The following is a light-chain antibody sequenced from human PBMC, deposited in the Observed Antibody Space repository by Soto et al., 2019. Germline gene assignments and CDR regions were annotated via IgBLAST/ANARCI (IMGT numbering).Light chain of an antibody. CDR2: LGS. J-gene: IGKJ2*01. CDR1: QSLLHSKGYNY. CDR3: MQDLKTPPYT. V-gene: IGKV2-28*01. Sequence: DIVLTQSPLSLPVTPGEPASIFSRSSQSLLHSKGYNYLSWSLQKPGQSPPLLIYLGSNRASGVSDRFSGSESGTDFTLTISRVQAEDVGAYYCMQDLKTPPYTFGQGTKLEIK.